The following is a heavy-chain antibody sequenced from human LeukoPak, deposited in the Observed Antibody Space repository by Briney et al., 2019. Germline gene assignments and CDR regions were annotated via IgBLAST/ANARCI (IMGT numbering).Heavy chain of an antibody. CDR2: SSAYNGNT. D-gene: IGHD1-26*01. V-gene: IGHV1-18*01. CDR1: GYTSTSYG. Sequence: ASVKVSCKASGYTSTSYGISWVRHAPGQGREWMGWSSAYNGNTNYAQKLQGRVTMTTDTSTSTAYMELRSLRSDDTAVYYCARDSPYSGSSYWFDPWGQGTLVTVSS. CDR3: ARDSPYSGSSYWFDP. J-gene: IGHJ5*02.